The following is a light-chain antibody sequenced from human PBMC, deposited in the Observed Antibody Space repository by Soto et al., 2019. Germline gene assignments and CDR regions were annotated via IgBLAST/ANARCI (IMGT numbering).Light chain of an antibody. V-gene: IGKV3-15*01. J-gene: IGKJ1*01. CDR1: QSVSSN. CDR2: GAS. Sequence: EIVMTQSPATLSVSPGERATLSCRASQSVSSNLAWYQQKPGQAPWLLVYGASTRATDIPARFSGSGSGTEFTPTISSLQSEDFAVYHCQQYNNWPHTFGQGTKVEIK. CDR3: QQYNNWPHT.